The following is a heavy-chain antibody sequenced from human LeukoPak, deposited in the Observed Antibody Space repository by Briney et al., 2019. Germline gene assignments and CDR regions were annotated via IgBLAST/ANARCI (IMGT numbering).Heavy chain of an antibody. V-gene: IGHV3-7*04. CDR2: IKQDGSQK. Sequence: GGSLRLSCAASGFTFSSYWMSCVRQAPGKGLEWVANIKQDGSQKYYVDSVRGRFTISRDNAKNSLYLQMNSLTAEDTAVYYCARLYCSGPTCYANLDSWGQGTLVAVSS. J-gene: IGHJ4*02. D-gene: IGHD2/OR15-2a*01. CDR3: ARLYCSGPTCYANLDS. CDR1: GFTFSSYW.